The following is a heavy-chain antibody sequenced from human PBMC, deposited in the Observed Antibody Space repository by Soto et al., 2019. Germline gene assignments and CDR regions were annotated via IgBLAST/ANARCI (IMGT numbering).Heavy chain of an antibody. J-gene: IGHJ4*02. CDR3: AKAVSGATVTTALFDY. CDR1: GVTFSSYG. CDR2: ISDDGSNK. V-gene: IGHV3-30*18. Sequence: QVQLVESGGGVVQPGRSLRLSCAASGVTFSSYGMHWVRQAPGNWLEWVAVISDDGSNKYYADSVKGRVTISRDNSKNTLYLQMNSLRAEDTAVYYCAKAVSGATVTTALFDYLGQGTLVTVSS. D-gene: IGHD4-17*01.